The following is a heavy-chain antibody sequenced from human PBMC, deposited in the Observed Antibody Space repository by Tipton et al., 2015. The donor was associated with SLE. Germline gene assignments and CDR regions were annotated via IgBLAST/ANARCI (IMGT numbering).Heavy chain of an antibody. CDR2: IYSSGSP. CDR1: GGSLSPYS. CDR3: ARGGGSYYDY. V-gene: IGHV4-4*07. D-gene: IGHD1-26*01. Sequence: TLSLTCTVSGGSLSPYSWSWIRQPAGKGLEWIGRIYSSGSPIYNPSLKSRLTLSLDTSKNQFSLRVRSVTAADTAVYYCARGGGSYYDYWGQGTLVTVSS. J-gene: IGHJ4*02.